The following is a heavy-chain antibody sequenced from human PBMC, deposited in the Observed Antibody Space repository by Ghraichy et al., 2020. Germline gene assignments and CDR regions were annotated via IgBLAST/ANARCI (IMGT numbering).Heavy chain of an antibody. J-gene: IGHJ4*02. CDR2: MNPNSANT. D-gene: IGHD6-19*01. CDR1: GYTFTSYD. CDR3: ARDRIAVTGALFY. V-gene: IGHV1-8*01. Sequence: ASVKVSCKASGYTFTSYDIIWVRQATGQGLEWMGWMNPNSANTGYAQKFQGRVTMTRNASASTAYMELSSLRSEDTAVYFCARDRIAVTGALFYWGQGTLVTVSS.